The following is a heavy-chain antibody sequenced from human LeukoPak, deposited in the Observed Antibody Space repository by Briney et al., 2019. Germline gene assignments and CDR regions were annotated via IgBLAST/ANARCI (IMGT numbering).Heavy chain of an antibody. J-gene: IGHJ3*02. CDR1: GISFSNYA. Sequence: GGSLRLSCAVSGISFSNYAMAWVRQAPGKGLEWVSSISSSSSYIYYADSVKGRFTISRDNSKNTLYLQMNSLRAEDTAVYYCARLDAFDIWGQGTMVTVSS. CDR3: ARLDAFDI. V-gene: IGHV3-21*01. CDR2: ISSSSSYI.